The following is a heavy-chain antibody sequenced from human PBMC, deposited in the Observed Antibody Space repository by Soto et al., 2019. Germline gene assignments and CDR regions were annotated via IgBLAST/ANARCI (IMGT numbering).Heavy chain of an antibody. CDR1: GFTFGDYA. J-gene: IGHJ6*02. CDR2: IRSKAYGGTT. V-gene: IGHV3-49*03. CDR3: TRDRPPFGVVKTYYYGMDV. Sequence: GGSLRLSCTASGFTFGDYAMSWFRQAPGKGLEWVGFIRSKAYGGTTEYAASVKGRFTISRDDSKSIAYLQTNSLKTEDTAVYYCTRDRPPFGVVKTYYYGMDVWGQGTTVTVSS. D-gene: IGHD3-3*01.